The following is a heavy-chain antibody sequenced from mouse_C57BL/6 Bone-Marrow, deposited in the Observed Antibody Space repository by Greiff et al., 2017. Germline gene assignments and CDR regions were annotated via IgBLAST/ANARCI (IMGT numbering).Heavy chain of an antibody. CDR3: TNRIYYDSSGGPYYYAMDY. CDR2: IDPEDGDT. J-gene: IGHJ4*01. CDR1: GFNIKNTY. D-gene: IGHD2-4*01. Sequence: EVQLQQSVAELVRPGASVKLSCTASGFNIKNTYMHWVKQRPEQGLEWIGRIDPEDGDTEYAPKFQGKATMTADTSSNTAYLQLSSLTSEDTAVYYCTNRIYYDSSGGPYYYAMDYWGQGTSVTVSS. V-gene: IGHV14-1*01.